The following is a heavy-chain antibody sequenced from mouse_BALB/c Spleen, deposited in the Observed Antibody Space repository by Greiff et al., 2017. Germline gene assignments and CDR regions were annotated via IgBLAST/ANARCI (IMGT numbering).Heavy chain of an antibody. Sequence: VQLKESGAELVKPGASVKLSCTASGFNIKDTYMHWVKQRPEQGLEWIGRIDPANGNTKYDPKFQGKATITADTSSNTAYLQLNSLTSEDTAVYYCARSGGNYLYAMDYWGQGTSVTVSS. J-gene: IGHJ4*01. D-gene: IGHD2-1*01. CDR2: IDPANGNT. CDR3: ARSGGNYLYAMDY. V-gene: IGHV14-3*02. CDR1: GFNIKDTY.